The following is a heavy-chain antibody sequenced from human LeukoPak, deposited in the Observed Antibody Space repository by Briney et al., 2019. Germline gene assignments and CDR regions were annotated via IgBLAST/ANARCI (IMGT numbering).Heavy chain of an antibody. Sequence: GGSLRLSCTSSGFTFGTYAVSWFRQAPGKGLEWVAFIRSKTFGGTTEYAASVKGRFTISRDDSKSIAYLQMISLKTEDTAVYYCTRYSGRTDYWGQGTLVSVSS. CDR3: TRYSGRTDY. J-gene: IGHJ4*02. CDR2: IRSKTFGGTT. D-gene: IGHD5-18*01. CDR1: GFTFGTYA. V-gene: IGHV3-49*03.